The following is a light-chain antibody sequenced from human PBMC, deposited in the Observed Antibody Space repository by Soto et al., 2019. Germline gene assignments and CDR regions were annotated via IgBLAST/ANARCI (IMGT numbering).Light chain of an antibody. CDR1: QSINIY. J-gene: IGKJ2*01. CDR2: GAS. V-gene: IGKV1-39*01. CDR3: QQSYRSPYT. Sequence: IQMTQSPSSLSASVGDSVTVTCRASQSINIYLNWYQQKPGKAPTLLIYGASSLQSGVPSRFTGGGSRTAFTLTSGSLQPEDFATYYCQQSYRSPYTFCQGTKLEIK.